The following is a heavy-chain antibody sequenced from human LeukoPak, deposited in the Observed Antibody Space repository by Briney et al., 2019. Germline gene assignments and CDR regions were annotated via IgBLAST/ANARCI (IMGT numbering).Heavy chain of an antibody. D-gene: IGHD6-6*01. CDR2: ISSSGTTR. Sequence: PGGSLRLSCAASGFTFSDYYMNWIRQAPGKGLEWVSYISSSGTTRFYADSVKGRFTISRDNAKNSLYLQMNSLRAEDTAVYYCARDREGIAARKLWSQWFDRWGQGTLVTVSS. V-gene: IGHV3-11*04. CDR3: ARDREGIAARKLWSQWFDR. J-gene: IGHJ5*02. CDR1: GFTFSDYY.